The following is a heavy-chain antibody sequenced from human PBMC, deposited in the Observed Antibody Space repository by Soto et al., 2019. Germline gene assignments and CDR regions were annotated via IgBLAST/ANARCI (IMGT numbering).Heavy chain of an antibody. J-gene: IGHJ4*02. V-gene: IGHV3-30*18. D-gene: IGHD6-13*01. CDR3: AKDPNIAADGTYWTH. CDR1: GFTFSSYG. Sequence: GGSLRLSCVASGFTFSSYGMHWVRQAPGKGLEWVAIISYDGSNTYYADSVKGRFTISRDNSKNTLYLQMNSLRAEDTAVYYCAKDPNIAADGTYWTHWGQGTLVTVSS. CDR2: ISYDGSNT.